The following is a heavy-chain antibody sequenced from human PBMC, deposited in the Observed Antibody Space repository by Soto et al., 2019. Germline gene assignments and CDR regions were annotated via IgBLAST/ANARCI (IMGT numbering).Heavy chain of an antibody. D-gene: IGHD3-10*01. J-gene: IGHJ6*02. Sequence: PGGSLRLSCAASGFTFSSYEMNWVRQAPGKGLEWVSYISSSGSTIYYADSVKGRFTISRDNAKNSLYLQMNSLRAEDTAVYYCAGSWWFGELFSYYGMDVWGQGTTVTVSS. CDR2: ISSSGSTI. CDR3: AGSWWFGELFSYYGMDV. V-gene: IGHV3-48*03. CDR1: GFTFSSYE.